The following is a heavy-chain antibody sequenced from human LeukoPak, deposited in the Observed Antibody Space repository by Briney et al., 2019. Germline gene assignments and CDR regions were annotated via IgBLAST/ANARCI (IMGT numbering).Heavy chain of an antibody. CDR3: ARHPGPPSPFRVAYYYYSYMDV. J-gene: IGHJ6*03. CDR1: GGSINSRSYY. Sequence: SETLSLTCTVSGGSINSRSYYWGWLRQPPGKVLEWIGSFCYSGSTYYFPSRNSRVTIYAATSKYLYLLNLSSVTASGPDDYNWARHPGPPSPFRVAYYYYSYMDVWGKASTVTVSS. V-gene: IGHV4-39*01. CDR2: FCYSGST. D-gene: IGHD3-16*01.